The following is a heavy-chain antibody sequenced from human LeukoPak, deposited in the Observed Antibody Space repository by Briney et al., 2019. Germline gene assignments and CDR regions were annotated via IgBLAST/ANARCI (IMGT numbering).Heavy chain of an antibody. Sequence: SETLSLTCTVSGGSVSSGSYYWSWIRQPPGKGLEWLGYIYHSGSTNYNPSLKSRVAISVDTSKNQFSLKLSSVTAADTAVYYCARDGPDGYNPRWFDPWGQGTLVTVFS. J-gene: IGHJ5*02. D-gene: IGHD5-24*01. CDR1: GGSVSSGSYY. V-gene: IGHV4-61*01. CDR3: ARDGPDGYNPRWFDP. CDR2: IYHSGST.